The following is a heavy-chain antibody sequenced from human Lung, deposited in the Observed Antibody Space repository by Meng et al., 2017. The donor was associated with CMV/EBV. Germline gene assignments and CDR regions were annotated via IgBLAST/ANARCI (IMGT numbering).Heavy chain of an antibody. D-gene: IGHD6-6*01. CDR3: ARGEFRSSSSLYY. V-gene: IGHV3-49*04. CDR2: IRNKGYGGTT. J-gene: IGHJ4*02. CDR1: GFTFGDYP. Sequence: SXTGSGFTFGDYPMTWVRQAPGKGLEWIGFIRNKGYGGTTEYAASVKGRFTISRDDSRSIAYLQMNSLKIEDTAVYFCARGEFRSSSSLYYWGQGTVVTVSS.